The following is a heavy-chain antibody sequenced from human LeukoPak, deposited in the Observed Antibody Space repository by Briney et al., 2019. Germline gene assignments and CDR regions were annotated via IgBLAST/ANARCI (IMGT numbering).Heavy chain of an antibody. CDR1: GYSISSGYY. Sequence: SETLSLTCTVCGYSISSGYYWSWIRQPPGKGLEWIGEINHSGSTNYNPSLKSRVTISVDTSKSQFSLKLSSVTAADTAVYYCARRGLYGSGSYSPYYYYYYMDVWGKGTTVTISS. CDR3: ARRGLYGSGSYSPYYYYYYMDV. J-gene: IGHJ6*03. D-gene: IGHD3-10*01. V-gene: IGHV4-34*01. CDR2: INHSGST.